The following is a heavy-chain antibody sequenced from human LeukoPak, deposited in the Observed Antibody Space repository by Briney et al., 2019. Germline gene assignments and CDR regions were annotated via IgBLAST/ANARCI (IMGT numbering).Heavy chain of an antibody. CDR2: IKQDGSGK. D-gene: IGHD4-23*01. V-gene: IGHV3-7*01. CDR3: VRISAVASGASDI. CDR1: GFTFRGYW. J-gene: IGHJ3*02. Sequence: GGSLRLSCAASGFTFRGYWMSWARQAPGKGLQWVANIKQDGSGKYYVDSVKGGFTISRDNAKNSLYLQMNSLRVEDTAVYYCVRISAVASGASDIWGQGTMVTVSS.